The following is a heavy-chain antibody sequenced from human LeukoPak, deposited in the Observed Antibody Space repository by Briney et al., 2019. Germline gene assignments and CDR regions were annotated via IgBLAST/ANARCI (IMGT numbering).Heavy chain of an antibody. J-gene: IGHJ3*02. D-gene: IGHD6-13*01. CDR2: INHSGST. CDR3: ARGIAAAAI. Sequence: PSETLSLTCAVYGGSFSGYYWSWIRQPPGKGLEWIGEINHSGSTNYNPSLKSRVTISVDTSKNQFSLKLSSVTAADTAVYYCARGIAAAAIWGQGTMVTVSS. V-gene: IGHV4-34*01. CDR1: GGSFSGYY.